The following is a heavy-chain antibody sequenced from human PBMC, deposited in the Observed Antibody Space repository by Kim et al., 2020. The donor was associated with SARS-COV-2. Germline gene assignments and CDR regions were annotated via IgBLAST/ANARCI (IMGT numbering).Heavy chain of an antibody. CDR1: GGSISSGGYY. J-gene: IGHJ4*02. V-gene: IGHV4-31*03. Sequence: SETLSLTCTVSGGSISSGGYYWSWIRQHPGKGLEWIGYIYYSGSTYYNPSLKSRVTISVDTSKNQFSLKLSSVTAADTAVYYCARGQGLITMIVVVVGAFDSWGQGTLVNVSS. CDR3: ARGQGLITMIVVVVGAFDS. CDR2: IYYSGST. D-gene: IGHD3-22*01.